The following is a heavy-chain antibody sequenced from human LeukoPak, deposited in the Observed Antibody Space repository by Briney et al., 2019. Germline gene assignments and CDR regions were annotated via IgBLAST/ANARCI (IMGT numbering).Heavy chain of an antibody. J-gene: IGHJ3*02. Sequence: SGTLSLTCAVSGGSISSSNWWSWVRQPPGKGLEWIGEIYHSGSSNYNPSLKSRVTISVDKSKKQFSLNLSSVTAADTAVYYCASKGDLDALDMWGQGTMVTVSS. CDR2: IYHSGSS. CDR1: GGSISSSNW. CDR3: ASKGDLDALDM. V-gene: IGHV4-4*02. D-gene: IGHD2-21*02.